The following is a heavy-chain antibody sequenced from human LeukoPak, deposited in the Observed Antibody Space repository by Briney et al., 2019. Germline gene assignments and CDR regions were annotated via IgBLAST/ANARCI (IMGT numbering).Heavy chain of an antibody. CDR2: ISYDGSNK. D-gene: IGHD3-16*02. J-gene: IGHJ4*02. CDR3: ARGRTLGNLSLYGVFDY. Sequence: GGSLRLSCAASRFIFSSYALHWVRQAPGKGLEWVAVISYDGSNKYYADSVKGRFTISRDNSKNTLYLQMNSLRPEDTAVYYCARGRTLGNLSLYGVFDYWGQGTLVTVSS. V-gene: IGHV3-30*04. CDR1: RFIFSSYA.